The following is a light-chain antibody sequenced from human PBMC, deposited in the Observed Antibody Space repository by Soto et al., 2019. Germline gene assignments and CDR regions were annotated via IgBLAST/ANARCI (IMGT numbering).Light chain of an antibody. CDR1: QSVTNNY. J-gene: IGKJ1*01. V-gene: IGKV3-20*01. Sequence: EIVLTQSPGTLSLSPGERATLSCRASQSVTNNYVAWYQQKPGQPPRLLIHDASNRATGIPDRFSGSGSGTDCTLTISRLEPEDLAVYYCQQGAHSPLTFCQGTKVDSK. CDR3: QQGAHSPLT. CDR2: DAS.